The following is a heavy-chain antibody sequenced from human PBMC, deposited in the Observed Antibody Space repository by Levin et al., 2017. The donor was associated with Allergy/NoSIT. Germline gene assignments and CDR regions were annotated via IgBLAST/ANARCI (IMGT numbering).Heavy chain of an antibody. D-gene: IGHD3-10*01. J-gene: IGHJ4*02. CDR1: GFIFSSFW. CDR3: ARTVYAYGSPFDY. V-gene: IGHV3-7*04. Sequence: PGGSLRLSCTASGFIFSSFWMTWVRQTPGKGLEWVANIKQDGSEKFYVDSVKGRFTLSRDNAKNSLYLQMNSLRADDTAVYYCARTVYAYGSPFDYWGQGTLVTVSS. CDR2: IKQDGSEK.